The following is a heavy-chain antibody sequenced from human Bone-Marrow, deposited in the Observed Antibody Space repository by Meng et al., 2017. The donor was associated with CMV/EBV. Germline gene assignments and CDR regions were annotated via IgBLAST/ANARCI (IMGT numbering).Heavy chain of an antibody. V-gene: IGHV1-69*05. CDR2: IIPIFGTA. CDR3: ARGVSGSYASHFDY. Sequence: SVKVSCKASGGTFSSYAISWVRQAPGQGLEWMGGIIPIFGTANYAQKFQGRVTITTDESTSTAYMELSSLRSEDTAVYYCARGVSGSYASHFDYWGQGNLVNVAS. CDR1: GGTFSSYA. D-gene: IGHD1-26*01. J-gene: IGHJ4*02.